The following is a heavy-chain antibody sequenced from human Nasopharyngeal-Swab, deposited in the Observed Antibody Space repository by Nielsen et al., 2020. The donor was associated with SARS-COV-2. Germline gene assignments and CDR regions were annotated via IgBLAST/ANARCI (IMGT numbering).Heavy chain of an antibody. CDR3: ARTDSGSYAAYFDY. Sequence: GGSLRVSCAASGFSFSSCAVHWVRQAPCKGLEWVAVISYDGGIKNYADSVGGRFTISRDNSKNTLYLQMDSLRPEDTAVYYCARTDSGSYAAYFDYWGQGTQVTVSS. CDR1: GFSFSSCA. V-gene: IGHV3-30-3*01. D-gene: IGHD1-26*01. J-gene: IGHJ4*02. CDR2: ISYDGGIK.